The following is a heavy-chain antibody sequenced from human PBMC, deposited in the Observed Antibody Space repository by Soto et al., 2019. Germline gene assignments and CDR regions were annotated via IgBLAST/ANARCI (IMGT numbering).Heavy chain of an antibody. D-gene: IGHD2-8*01. Sequence: GGSLRLSCAASGFAFSTYSMNWFRQAPGKGLEWVSYISFSSTTIFYADSVRGRFTISRGNAKNSLYLQMNTLRDEDTAVYYCARDNGMAGSFDPWGQGTLVTVSS. V-gene: IGHV3-48*02. CDR2: ISFSSTTI. CDR3: ARDNGMAGSFDP. CDR1: GFAFSTYS. J-gene: IGHJ5*02.